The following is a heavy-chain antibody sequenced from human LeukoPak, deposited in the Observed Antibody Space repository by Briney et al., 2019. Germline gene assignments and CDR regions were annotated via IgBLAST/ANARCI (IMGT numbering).Heavy chain of an antibody. CDR2: IYSGGST. D-gene: IGHD5-24*01. CDR1: GFTVSSNC. CDR3: ARDRNWATRNWYFDL. V-gene: IGHV3-53*01. J-gene: IGHJ2*01. Sequence: PGGSLRLSCAASGFTVSSNCMSWVRQAPGKGLEWVSIIYSGGSTYYADSVKGRFTISRDNSQNTLSLQMDSLRAEDTAIYYCARDRNWATRNWYFDLWGRGTLVTVSS.